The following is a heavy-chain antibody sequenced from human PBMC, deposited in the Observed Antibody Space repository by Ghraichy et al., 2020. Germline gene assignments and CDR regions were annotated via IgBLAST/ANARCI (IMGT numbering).Heavy chain of an antibody. Sequence: ASVKVSCKASGYIFTTYGISWVRQAPGQGLEWMGWINPNSGGTNYAQKFQGRVTMTRDTSFSTAYMELSRLRSDDTAVYYCARGCSGGSCYSDAFDIWGQGTMVTVSS. CDR1: GYIFTTYG. CDR3: ARGCSGGSCYSDAFDI. J-gene: IGHJ3*02. V-gene: IGHV1-2*02. CDR2: INPNSGGT. D-gene: IGHD2-15*01.